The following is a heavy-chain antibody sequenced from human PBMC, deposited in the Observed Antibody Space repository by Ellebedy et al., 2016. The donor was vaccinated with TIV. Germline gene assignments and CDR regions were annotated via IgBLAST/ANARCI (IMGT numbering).Heavy chain of an antibody. V-gene: IGHV3-66*01. D-gene: IGHD4-17*01. CDR3: ASRPNGDFHFLDY. J-gene: IGHJ4*02. Sequence: GESLKISCAASGFAVNSYYITWARQAPGKGLEWVSIIYSGGDTYYADSVKGRFTISRDNSKNTLYLQMNSLRVEDTAVYYCASRPNGDFHFLDYWGQGALVTVSS. CDR1: GFAVNSYY. CDR2: IYSGGDT.